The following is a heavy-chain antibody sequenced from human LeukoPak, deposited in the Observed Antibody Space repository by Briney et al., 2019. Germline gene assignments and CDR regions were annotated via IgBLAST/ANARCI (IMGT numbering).Heavy chain of an antibody. CDR3: ARESSSSHYFDY. CDR1: GFNFRDYA. D-gene: IGHD6-6*01. J-gene: IGHJ4*02. CDR2: IAWNSGRR. V-gene: IGHV3-9*01. Sequence: GGSLRLSCAASGFNFRDYAMYWVRQAPGKGLEWVAGIAWNSGRRAYANSVEGRFTISRDNAKNALFLQMNSLRAEDTALYYCARESSSSHYFDYWGKGTLVTVSS.